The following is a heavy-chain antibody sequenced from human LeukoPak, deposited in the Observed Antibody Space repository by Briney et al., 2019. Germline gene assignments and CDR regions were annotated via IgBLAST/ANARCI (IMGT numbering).Heavy chain of an antibody. V-gene: IGHV4-34*01. Sequence: PSETLSLTCAVYGGSFSGYYWSWIRQPPGKGLEWIGEINHSGSTNYNPSLKSRVTISVDMSKNQFSLKLSSVTAADTAAYYCARVQQWLAQGFDPWGQGTLVTVSS. J-gene: IGHJ5*02. D-gene: IGHD6-19*01. CDR2: INHSGST. CDR3: ARVQQWLAQGFDP. CDR1: GGSFSGYY.